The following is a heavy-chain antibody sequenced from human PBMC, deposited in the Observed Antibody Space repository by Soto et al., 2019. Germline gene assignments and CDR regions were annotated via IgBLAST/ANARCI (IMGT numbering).Heavy chain of an antibody. Sequence: GGSLRLSCAASGFTFSSYAMHWVRQAPGKGLEWVAVISYDGSNKYYADSVKGRFTISRDNSKNTLYLQMNSLRAEDTAVYYCARVMSVSSSWHGPSDYWGQGTLVTVSS. V-gene: IGHV3-30-3*01. CDR1: GFTFSSYA. CDR3: ARVMSVSSSWHGPSDY. CDR2: ISYDGSNK. J-gene: IGHJ4*02. D-gene: IGHD6-13*01.